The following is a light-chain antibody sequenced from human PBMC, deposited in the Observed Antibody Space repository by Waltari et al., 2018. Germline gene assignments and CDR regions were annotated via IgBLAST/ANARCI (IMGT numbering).Light chain of an antibody. V-gene: IGLV2-14*01. Sequence: QSALTQPASVPGSPGQSTPISCTGTDSDVGAYNFVSWYRQHPGKAPHLIIYEVSERPPGISDRFSGSKSDNTASLTISGLQADDEAVYYCSSYTTSNAPGVFGTGTKVTVL. J-gene: IGLJ1*01. CDR2: EVS. CDR3: SSYTTSNAPGV. CDR1: DSDVGAYNF.